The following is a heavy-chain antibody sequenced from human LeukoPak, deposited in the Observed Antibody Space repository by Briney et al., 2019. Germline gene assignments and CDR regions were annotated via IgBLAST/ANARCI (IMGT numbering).Heavy chain of an antibody. D-gene: IGHD4-17*01. V-gene: IGHV3-74*01. CDR3: TTGTRGDYGFDY. Sequence: GGSLRLSCAASGFTISRHWMHWVRQAPGKGLVWISRINSDGSDTDYADFVKGRFTISRDNAKNTVYLQINSLRDEDTAVYYCTTGTRGDYGFDYWGQGTLVTVSS. CDR1: GFTISRHW. J-gene: IGHJ4*02. CDR2: INSDGSDT.